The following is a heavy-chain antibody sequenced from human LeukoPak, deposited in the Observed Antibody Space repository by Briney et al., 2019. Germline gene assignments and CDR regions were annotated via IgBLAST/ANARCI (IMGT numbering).Heavy chain of an antibody. J-gene: IGHJ4*02. CDR3: ASVEMATIGFEH. D-gene: IGHD5-24*01. V-gene: IGHV1-2*02. CDR1: GYSFIGYH. CDR2: TNPNTGGT. Sequence: ASVKVSCKASGYSFIGYHMHWVRQAPGQGLEWMGWTNPNTGGTKYAQKFQGRVTMTRDTSVSTAYMELSSLRSDDTAVYFCASVEMATIGFEHWGQGTLVTVSS.